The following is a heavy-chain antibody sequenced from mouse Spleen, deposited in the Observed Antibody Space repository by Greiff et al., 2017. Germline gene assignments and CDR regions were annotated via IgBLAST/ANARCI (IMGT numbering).Heavy chain of an antibody. CDR3: ARDEDYGSSSWFAY. CDR2: SRNKANDYTT. CDR1: GFTFSDFY. D-gene: IGHD1-1*01. J-gene: IGHJ3*01. V-gene: IGHV7-1*01. Sequence: EVKVVESGGGLVQSGRSLRLSCATSGFTFSDFYMEWVRQAPGKGLEWIAASRNKANDYTTEYSASVKGRFIVSRDTSQSILYLQMNALRAEDTAIYYCARDEDYGSSSWFAYWGQGTLVTVSA.